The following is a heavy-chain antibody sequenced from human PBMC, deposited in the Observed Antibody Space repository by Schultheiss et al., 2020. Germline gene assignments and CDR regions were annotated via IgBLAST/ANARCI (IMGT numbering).Heavy chain of an antibody. D-gene: IGHD5-12*01. V-gene: IGHV4-59*01. J-gene: IGHJ6*02. CDR3: ARGVATPEPNGMDV. CDR2: IYHSGST. Sequence: SETLSLTCTVSGGSISSYYWSWIRQPAGKGLEWIGYIYHSGSTYYNPSLKSRVTISVDTSKNQFSLKLSSVTAADTAVYYCARGVATPEPNGMDVWGQGTTVTVSS. CDR1: GGSISSYY.